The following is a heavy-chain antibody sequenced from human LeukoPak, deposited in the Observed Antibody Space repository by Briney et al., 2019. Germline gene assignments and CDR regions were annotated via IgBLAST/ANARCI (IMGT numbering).Heavy chain of an antibody. D-gene: IGHD2-8*02. J-gene: IGHJ5*02. CDR2: MYGNGNT. Sequence: TGGSLRLSCAASGFSVSSNYMIWVRQSPGRGLEWVSIMYGNGNTYYADSVKGRFTISRDDSKNTLYLQMNSLRAEDTAVYYCARATSGRVLGDTSDWFDPWGQGTLVTVSS. V-gene: IGHV3-66*01. CDR3: ARATSGRVLGDTSDWFDP. CDR1: GFSVSSNY.